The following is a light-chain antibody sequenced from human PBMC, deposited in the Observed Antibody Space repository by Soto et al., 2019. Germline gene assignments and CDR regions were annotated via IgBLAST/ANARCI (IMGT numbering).Light chain of an antibody. CDR2: AAS. V-gene: IGKV3-20*01. CDR1: QSVRSSY. CDR3: QQYGSSPRT. J-gene: IGKJ1*01. Sequence: EIVLTHSPGTLSLSPCERATLSFSASQSVRSSYLAWYQQTPGQTPRLLIYAASSRATGIPDRFSGSGSGTDFSLTISRLEAEDFAVYYCQQYGSSPRTFGQGTKVDI.